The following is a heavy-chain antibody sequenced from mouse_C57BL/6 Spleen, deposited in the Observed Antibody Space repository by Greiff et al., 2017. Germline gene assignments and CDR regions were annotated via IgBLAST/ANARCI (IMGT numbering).Heavy chain of an antibody. CDR1: GFTFSSYG. CDR3: ARHSDGYPFDY. D-gene: IGHD2-3*01. J-gene: IGHJ2*01. Sequence: EVKVVESGGDLVKPGGSLKLSCAASGFTFSSYGMSWVRQTPDKRLEWVATISSGGSYTYYPDSVKGRFTISRDNAKNTLYLQMSSLKSEDTAMYYCARHSDGYPFDYWGQGTTLTVSS. V-gene: IGHV5-6*01. CDR2: ISSGGSYT.